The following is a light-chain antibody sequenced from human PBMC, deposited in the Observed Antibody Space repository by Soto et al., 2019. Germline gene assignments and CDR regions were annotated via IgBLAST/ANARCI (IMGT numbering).Light chain of an antibody. CDR1: QSISSW. CDR2: NAS. CDR3: QQYNSCRWT. J-gene: IGKJ1*01. V-gene: IGKV1-5*03. Sequence: DIQMTQSPSTLSASVGDRVTITCRASQSISSWLAWYQQKPGKAPKLLIYNASSIEGGVPSRFSGSGSGTDFTLTISSLQPDDFASYYCQQYNSCRWTFGQGTKVDIK.